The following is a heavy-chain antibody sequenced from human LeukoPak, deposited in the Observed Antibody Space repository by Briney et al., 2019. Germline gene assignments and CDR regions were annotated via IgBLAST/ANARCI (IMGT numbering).Heavy chain of an antibody. D-gene: IGHD2-2*01. CDR2: IYASGHT. V-gene: IGHV4-4*07. J-gene: IGHJ6*02. CDR1: GASMSSYY. CDR3: ARNRDGTSPFYYYYGMDV. Sequence: SETLSLTCTVSGASMSSYYWPWIRQPAGKGLEWIGRIYASGHTNYNPSLKSRITMSVDTSKYQFSLKLSSVTAADTAVYYCARNRDGTSPFYYYYGMDVWGQGTTVTVSS.